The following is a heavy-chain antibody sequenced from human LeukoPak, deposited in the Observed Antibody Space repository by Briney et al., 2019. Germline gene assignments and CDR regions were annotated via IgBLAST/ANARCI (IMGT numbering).Heavy chain of an antibody. D-gene: IGHD3-10*01. J-gene: IGHJ5*02. Sequence: PSETLSLTCTVSGDSISSYFWSWIRQPPGKGLEWVGYIYNSGSTNYNPSLKSRVTISADTSKNQFSLKLSSVTAADTAVYYCARAPTYGSGSYAIDPWGQGTLVTVSS. CDR3: ARAPTYGSGSYAIDP. CDR1: GDSISSYF. V-gene: IGHV4-59*08. CDR2: IYNSGST.